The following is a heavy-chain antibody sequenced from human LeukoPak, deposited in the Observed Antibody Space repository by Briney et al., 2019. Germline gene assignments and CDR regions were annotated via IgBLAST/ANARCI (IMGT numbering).Heavy chain of an antibody. CDR2: ISDSGGST. CDR1: GFSFSGYA. J-gene: IGHJ4*02. CDR3: AKVLEYCSGAYCPYYFDY. D-gene: IGHD2-15*01. Sequence: GVSLRLSCAASGFSFSGYAMSWVRQAPGKGLEWVSAISDSGGSTYYADSVKGRFTISRDNSKNTLYLQMNSLRADDTAVYYCAKVLEYCSGAYCPYYFDYWGQGTLVTVSS. V-gene: IGHV3-23*01.